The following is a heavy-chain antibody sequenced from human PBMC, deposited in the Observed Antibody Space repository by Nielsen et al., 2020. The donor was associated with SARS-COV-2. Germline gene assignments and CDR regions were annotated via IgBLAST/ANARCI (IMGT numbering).Heavy chain of an antibody. V-gene: IGHV4-61*01. Sequence: SETLSLTCTVSGGSVSSGSYYWSWIRQPPGKGLEWIGYIYYSGSTNYNPSLKSRVTISVDTSKNQFSLKLSSVTAADTAVYYCARAHFNYDFWSGPSYYYYYMDVWGKGTTVTVSS. CDR1: GGSVSSGSYY. D-gene: IGHD3-3*01. CDR2: IYYSGST. CDR3: ARAHFNYDFWSGPSYYYYYMDV. J-gene: IGHJ6*03.